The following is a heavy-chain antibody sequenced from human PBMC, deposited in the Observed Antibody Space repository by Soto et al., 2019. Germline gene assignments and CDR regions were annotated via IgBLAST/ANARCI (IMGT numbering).Heavy chain of an antibody. CDR2: ISSSSTDT. CDR1: GFTFSDYY. Sequence: PGGSLRLSCAASGFTFSDYYMSWIRQAPGKGLEWLSYISSSSTDTRYADSVKGRFTISRDNAKNSLYLQMNSLRADDTAVYYCSRDTETGPTGGYYHYFGLDVWGQGTTVTVSS. D-gene: IGHD1-7*01. J-gene: IGHJ6*02. V-gene: IGHV3-11*06. CDR3: SRDTETGPTGGYYHYFGLDV.